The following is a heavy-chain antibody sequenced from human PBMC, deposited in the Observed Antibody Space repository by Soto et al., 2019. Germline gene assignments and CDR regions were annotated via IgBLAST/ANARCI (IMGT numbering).Heavy chain of an antibody. CDR3: ARSHPPWLETSGAFDI. D-gene: IGHD6-19*01. V-gene: IGHV2-26*01. CDR2: IFSNDEN. Sequence: QVTLKESGPVLVKPTETLTLTCTVSGFSLSNARMGVSWIRQPPGKALEWLAHIFSNDENSYSTSLKSRLTISKDTAKSQVVLTMTSMDPVDTATYYCARSHPPWLETSGAFDIWGQGTMVTVSS. CDR1: GFSLSNARMG. J-gene: IGHJ3*02.